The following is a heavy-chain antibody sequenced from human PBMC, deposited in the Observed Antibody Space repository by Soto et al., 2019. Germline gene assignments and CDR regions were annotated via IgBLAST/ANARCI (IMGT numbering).Heavy chain of an antibody. CDR3: VRDGDFSTGFGKDY. CDR2: IWFNGINK. D-gene: IGHD2-2*01. V-gene: IGHV3-33*01. CDR1: GFNFNHYG. J-gene: IGHJ4*02. Sequence: QVQLVESGGGVVQPGRSLRLSCAASGFNFNHYGMHWVRQAPGKGLEWVAFIWFNGINKYYAESVKGRFAISRDNSENSLFLQMDSLRVADTGGSYCVRDGDFSTGFGKDYWGQGTLVTVSS.